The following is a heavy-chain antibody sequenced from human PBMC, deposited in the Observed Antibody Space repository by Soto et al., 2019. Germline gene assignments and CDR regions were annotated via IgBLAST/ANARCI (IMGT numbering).Heavy chain of an antibody. CDR3: ARVSWREKYGMDV. J-gene: IGHJ6*02. CDR2: INPNSSGT. CDR1: GYSLRSNY. V-gene: IGHV1-2*02. Sequence: ASVKVSCKASGYSLRSNYIHWVRQAPGQGLEWMGWINPNSSGTVYAQKFQGRVTMTRDTSLTTAYMQLNRLRAEDTAVYYCARVSWREKYGMDVWGQGTTVTVPS.